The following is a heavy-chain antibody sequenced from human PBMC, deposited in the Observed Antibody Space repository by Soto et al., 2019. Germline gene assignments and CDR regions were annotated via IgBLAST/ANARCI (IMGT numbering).Heavy chain of an antibody. D-gene: IGHD2-2*02. CDR2: IYYTGAA. CDR1: GGSIDTGGFY. V-gene: IGHV4-31*03. CDR3: ASGTFKNIPWAP. J-gene: IGHJ5*02. Sequence: QVQLQESGPGLVKPSQTLTLTCSVSGGSIDTGGFYWSWARQLPGKGLQWIGYIYYTGAAYYNPAPSRRVVIPLDPWANLFSRSLSSLPAADPAVYSWASGTFKNIPWAPWGQGSLAT.